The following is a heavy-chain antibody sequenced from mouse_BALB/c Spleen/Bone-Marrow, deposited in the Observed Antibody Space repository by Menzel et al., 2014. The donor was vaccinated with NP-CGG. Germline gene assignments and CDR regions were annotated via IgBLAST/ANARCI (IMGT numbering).Heavy chain of an antibody. D-gene: IGHD2-3*01. CDR2: INPYNDGT. CDR1: GYTFTSYI. J-gene: IGHJ4*01. V-gene: IGHV1-14*01. CDR3: ARRWFPYAMDS. Sequence: VHVKQSGPELVKPGASVKMSCKASGYTFTSYIMHWVKQKPGQGLEWIGYINPYNDGTKYNEKFKGKATLTSDKSSSTAYMELSSLSSEDSAVYFCARRWFPYAMDSWGQGTSVTASS.